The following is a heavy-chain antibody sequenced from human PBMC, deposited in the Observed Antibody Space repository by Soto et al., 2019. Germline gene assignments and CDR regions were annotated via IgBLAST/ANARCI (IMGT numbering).Heavy chain of an antibody. V-gene: IGHV3-33*01. CDR3: AREYSNEKSGHYGYCQN. CDR2: IWYDGSNK. Sequence: PGGSLRLSCAASGFTFSSYGMHWVRQAPGKGLEWVAVIWYDGSNKYYADSVKGRFTISRDNSKNTLYLQMNSPRAEDTAVYYCAREYSNEKSGHYGYCQNWGQGTLGTVSS. D-gene: IGHD1-26*01. CDR1: GFTFSSYG. J-gene: IGHJ1*01.